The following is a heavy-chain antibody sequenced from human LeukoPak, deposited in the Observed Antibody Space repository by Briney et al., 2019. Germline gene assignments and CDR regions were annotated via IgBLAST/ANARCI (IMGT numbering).Heavy chain of an antibody. CDR1: GYTFTSYD. CDR2: MNPNSGNT. CDR3: ARGGTPLWFGESIHYYYGMDV. J-gene: IGHJ6*02. Sequence: ASVKVSCKASGYTFTSYDINWVRQATGQGLEWMGWMNPNSGNTGYAQKFQGRVTMTRNTSISTAYMELSSLRSEDTAVYYCARGGTPLWFGESIHYYYGMDVWGQGTTVTVSS. V-gene: IGHV1-8*01. D-gene: IGHD3-10*01.